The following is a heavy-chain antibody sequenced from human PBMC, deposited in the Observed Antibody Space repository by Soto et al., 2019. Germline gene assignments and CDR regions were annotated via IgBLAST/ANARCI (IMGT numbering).Heavy chain of an antibody. CDR1: GGTFSSYA. CDR3: ARNHGSLVPAATGGYFYYGLDV. V-gene: IGHV1-69*01. D-gene: IGHD2-2*01. Sequence: QVQLVQSGAEVKKPGSSVKVSCKASGGTFSSYALRWVRQAPGQGLEWMGELIPRFGTATNAQKIQGRVTITADEPTSKGYMELSSLRSEDTSVYYCARNHGSLVPAATGGYFYYGLDVWGQGTTVIVSS. CDR2: LIPRFGTA. J-gene: IGHJ6*02.